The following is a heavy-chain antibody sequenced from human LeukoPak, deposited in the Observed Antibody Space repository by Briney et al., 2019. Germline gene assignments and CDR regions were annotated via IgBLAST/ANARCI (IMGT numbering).Heavy chain of an antibody. Sequence: GGSLRLSCAASGLTFSTYSMNWVRHAPGQGLEWVSSISSSSNYIYYADSVKGRFTISRDNAKNSLYSQMNSLRAEDTAVYYCARVPHAMVRGVIITEFYFDYWGQGTLVTVSS. V-gene: IGHV3-21*01. J-gene: IGHJ4*02. D-gene: IGHD3-10*01. CDR3: ARVPHAMVRGVIITEFYFDY. CDR2: ISSSSNYI. CDR1: GLTFSTYS.